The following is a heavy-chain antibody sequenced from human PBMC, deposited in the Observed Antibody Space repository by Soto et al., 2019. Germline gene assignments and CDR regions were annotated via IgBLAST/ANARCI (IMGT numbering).Heavy chain of an antibody. J-gene: IGHJ6*02. CDR3: AREVTVTRGGYYYYGMDV. D-gene: IGHD4-17*01. CDR1: GGTFSSYA. CDR2: IIPIFGTA. Sequence: ASVKVSCKASGGTFSSYASSWVRQAPGQGLEWMGGIIPIFGTANYAQKFQGRVTITADESTSTAYMGLSSLRSEDTAVYYCAREVTVTRGGYYYYGMDVWGQGTTVTVSS. V-gene: IGHV1-69*13.